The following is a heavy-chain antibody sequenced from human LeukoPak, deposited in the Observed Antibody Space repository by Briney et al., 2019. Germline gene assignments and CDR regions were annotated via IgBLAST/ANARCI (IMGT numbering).Heavy chain of an antibody. Sequence: GGSLRLSCAASGFTFSSYAMSWVRQAPGKGLEWVAVISYDGSNKYYADSVKGRFTISRDNSKNTLYLQMNSLRAEDTAVYYCAKAHVAVAVSIDYWGQGTLDTVSS. J-gene: IGHJ4*02. CDR2: ISYDGSNK. V-gene: IGHV3-30*18. CDR3: AKAHVAVAVSIDY. CDR1: GFTFSSYA. D-gene: IGHD6-19*01.